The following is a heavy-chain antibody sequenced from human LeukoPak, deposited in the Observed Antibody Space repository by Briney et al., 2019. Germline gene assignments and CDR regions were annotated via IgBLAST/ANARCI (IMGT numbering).Heavy chain of an antibody. CDR1: GFSFSGYG. CDR3: AKGQAGYSYGLFDY. D-gene: IGHD5-18*01. Sequence: GGSLRLSCAASGFSFSGYGMHWVRQAPGKGLEWVSAISGSGGSTYYADSVKGRFTISRDNSKNMLYLQMNSLRAEDTAVYYCAKGQAGYSYGLFDYWGQGTLVTVSS. CDR2: ISGSGGST. J-gene: IGHJ4*02. V-gene: IGHV3-23*01.